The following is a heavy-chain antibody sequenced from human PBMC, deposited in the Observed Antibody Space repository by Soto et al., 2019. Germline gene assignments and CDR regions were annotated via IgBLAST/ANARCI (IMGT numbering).Heavy chain of an antibody. CDR3: ARDERILYNYYMDV. Sequence: GGSLRLCWAAAGFNISNDCVSWVRQAPGKGLEWVSVFYSGGSTYYADSVKGRFTISRDNSKNTLYLQMNSLRAEDTAVYYCARDERILYNYYMDVWGKGTTVTVSS. CDR1: GFNISNDC. V-gene: IGHV3-66*01. D-gene: IGHD1-1*01. J-gene: IGHJ6*03. CDR2: FYSGGST.